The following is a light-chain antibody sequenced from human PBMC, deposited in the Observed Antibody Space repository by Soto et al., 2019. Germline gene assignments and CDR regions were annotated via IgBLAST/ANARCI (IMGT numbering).Light chain of an antibody. CDR1: QSVSSN. CDR3: QQYNKWPPLT. J-gene: IGKJ4*01. V-gene: IGKV3-15*01. Sequence: EIVMTQSPATLSVSPGERATLSCRASQSVSSNLAWYQQKPGQAPRLLIYGASTRATGIPARFSGGGSGTEFIITISSLQSEDFAVYYCQQYNKWPPLTFGGGTKVEIK. CDR2: GAS.